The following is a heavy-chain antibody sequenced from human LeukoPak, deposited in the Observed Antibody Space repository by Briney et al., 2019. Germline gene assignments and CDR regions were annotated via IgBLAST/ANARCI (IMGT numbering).Heavy chain of an antibody. CDR3: ARGLIGTGGIDF. CDR1: GFTFSRCW. D-gene: IGHD1/OR15-1a*01. Sequence: GGSLRLSCAVSGFTFSRCWMNWVRQAPGKGLEWVANIKEDGSEKNYVDSVKGRFTTSRDNALNSVFLQMDSLRVEDTALYFCARGLIGTGGIDFWGQGTLVTVSS. J-gene: IGHJ4*02. CDR2: IKEDGSEK. V-gene: IGHV3-7*01.